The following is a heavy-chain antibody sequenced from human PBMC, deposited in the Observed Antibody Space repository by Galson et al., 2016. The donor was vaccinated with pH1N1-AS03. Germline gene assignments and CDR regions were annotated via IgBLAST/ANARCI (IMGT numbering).Heavy chain of an antibody. CDR3: ARTAGWLPDF. J-gene: IGHJ4*02. Sequence: PALVKPTQTLTLTCTFSGFSLTTSAVGVVWIRQPPGKALEWLALIYGDDDKRYNSSLKSRLTITKDTSKNQVVLTMTNMDPVDTATYYCARTAGWLPDFWGQGTLVTVSS. CDR1: GFSLTTSAVG. D-gene: IGHD3-9*01. CDR2: IYGDDDK. V-gene: IGHV2-5*02.